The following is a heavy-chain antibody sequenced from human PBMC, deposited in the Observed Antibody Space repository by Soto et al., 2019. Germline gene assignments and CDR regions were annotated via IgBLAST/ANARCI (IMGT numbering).Heavy chain of an antibody. CDR2: IWYDGSNK. V-gene: IGHV3-33*01. CDR1: GFTFSSYG. J-gene: IGHJ4*02. D-gene: IGHD2-15*01. CDR3: ARDTPRGSGFDY. Sequence: PGGSLRLSCAASGFTFSSYGMHWVRQAPGKGLEWVAIIWYDGSNKYYADSVKGRFTISRDNSKNTLFLQMNSLRAEDTSVYYCARDTPRGSGFDYWGQGILVTVSS.